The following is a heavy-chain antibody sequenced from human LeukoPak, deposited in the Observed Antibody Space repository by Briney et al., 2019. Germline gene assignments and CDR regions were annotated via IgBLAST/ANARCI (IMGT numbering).Heavy chain of an antibody. CDR3: ARQISSASAAFDI. Sequence: PSEALSLTCTVSGGSMSSYYWSWIRQPPGRGLEWIGYIYYSGSTNYNPSLKSRITILVDTSKKQFSLKLNSVTAADTAMYYYARQISSASAAFDIWGQGTMVTVSS. J-gene: IGHJ3*02. V-gene: IGHV4-59*08. CDR2: IYYSGST. CDR1: GGSMSSYY. D-gene: IGHD6-6*01.